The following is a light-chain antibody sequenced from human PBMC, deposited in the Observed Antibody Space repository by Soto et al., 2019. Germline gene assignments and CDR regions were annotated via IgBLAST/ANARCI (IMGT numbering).Light chain of an antibody. Sequence: EIVMTQSPATLSVSPGERATLSCRASQTVSSSYLAWYQHKPGRPPRLLIYGASSRATDIPDRFSGGGSGTDFTLTIIRLEPEDFAVYSCQQYGSSPWTFGQGTKVDI. CDR3: QQYGSSPWT. CDR2: GAS. J-gene: IGKJ1*01. V-gene: IGKV3-20*01. CDR1: QTVSSSY.